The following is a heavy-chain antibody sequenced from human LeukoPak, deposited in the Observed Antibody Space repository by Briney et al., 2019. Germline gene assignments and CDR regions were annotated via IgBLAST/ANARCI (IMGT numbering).Heavy chain of an antibody. CDR1: GGSFSGYY. CDR2: INHSGST. Sequence: SETPSLTCAVYGGSFSGYYWSWIRQPPGKGLEWIGEINHSGSTNYNPSLKSRVTISVDTSKNQFSLKLSSVTAADTAVYYCARTDSSSWSFDYWGQGTLVTVSS. CDR3: ARTDSSSWSFDY. D-gene: IGHD6-13*01. V-gene: IGHV4-34*01. J-gene: IGHJ4*02.